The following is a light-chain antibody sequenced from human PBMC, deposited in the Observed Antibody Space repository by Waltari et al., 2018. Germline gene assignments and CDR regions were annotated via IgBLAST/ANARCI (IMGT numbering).Light chain of an antibody. J-gene: IGKJ1*01. Sequence: EIVLTQSPGTLSLSPGARATLSCRTSQSIGSSYLAWYQQKPGQAPRLLIYGASSRATGIPDRFSGTGSGTDFTLTISRLEPEDFAVYYCQQYGSSPRTFGQGTKVDIK. CDR2: GAS. V-gene: IGKV3-20*01. CDR3: QQYGSSPRT. CDR1: QSIGSSY.